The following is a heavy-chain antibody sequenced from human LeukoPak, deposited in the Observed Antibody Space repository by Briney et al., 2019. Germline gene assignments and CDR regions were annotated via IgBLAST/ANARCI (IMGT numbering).Heavy chain of an antibody. Sequence: GGSLRLSCAASGFNFRNYWMHWVRQAPGKGLVWVSRINSEGSSASYADSVKGRFTISRDNAKNTLYLQMNRLRREDTAVYYCARDHIVWRGFSKTISWFDPWGQGTLVTVSS. CDR1: GFNFRNYW. D-gene: IGHD2-15*01. J-gene: IGHJ5*02. V-gene: IGHV3-74*01. CDR3: ARDHIVWRGFSKTISWFDP. CDR2: INSEGSSA.